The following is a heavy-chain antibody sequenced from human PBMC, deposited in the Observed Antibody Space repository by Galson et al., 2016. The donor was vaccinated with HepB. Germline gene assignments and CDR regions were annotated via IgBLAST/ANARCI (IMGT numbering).Heavy chain of an antibody. J-gene: IGHJ4*02. D-gene: IGHD3-10*01. CDR3: ARARSGGRDLFDY. CDR2: IHTNTGNP. V-gene: IGHV7-4-1*02. CDR1: GYTFSRLA. Sequence: SVKVSCKASGYTFSRLALNWVRQAPGQGPEWMGWIHTNTGNPTYAQGLTGRFVFSLDTSVTTTYLQINDLKAEDTALYYCARARSGGRDLFDYWGQGTLVTVST.